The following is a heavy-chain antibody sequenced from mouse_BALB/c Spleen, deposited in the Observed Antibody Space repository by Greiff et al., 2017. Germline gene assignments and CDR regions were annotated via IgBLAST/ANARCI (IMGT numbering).Heavy chain of an antibody. CDR1: GFTFSSYT. Sequence: EVMLVESGGGLVKPGGSLKLSCAASGFTFSSYTMSWVRQTPEKRLEWVATISSGGSYTYYPDSVKGRFTISRDNAKNTLYLQMSSLKSEDTAMYYCTRVDGNYGYYYAMDYWGQGTSVTVSS. CDR3: TRVDGNYGYYYAMDY. D-gene: IGHD2-1*01. V-gene: IGHV5-6-4*01. J-gene: IGHJ4*01. CDR2: ISSGGSYT.